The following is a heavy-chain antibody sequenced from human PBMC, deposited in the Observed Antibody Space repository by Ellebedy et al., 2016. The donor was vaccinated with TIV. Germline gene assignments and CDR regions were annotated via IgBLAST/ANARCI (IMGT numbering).Heavy chain of an antibody. CDR1: GFTFTSYA. CDR3: AKEQVGGDGRWVFDV. D-gene: IGHD3-16*01. CDR2: ILGGGGTT. J-gene: IGHJ3*01. Sequence: PGGSLRLSCAASGFTFTSYALAWVRQPPGKGLEGVPAILGGGGTTYSSDSVKGLFTISRDNSKNTLFLQMNSLSAEDRAIYYCAKEQVGGDGRWVFDVWGQGTMVTVSS. V-gene: IGHV3-23*01.